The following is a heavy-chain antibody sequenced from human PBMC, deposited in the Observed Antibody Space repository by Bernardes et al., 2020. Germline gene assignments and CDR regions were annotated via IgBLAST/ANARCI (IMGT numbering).Heavy chain of an antibody. Sequence: GGSLRLSRAASGFTFSSYSMNWVRQAPGKGLEWVSSISSSSSYIYYADSVKGRFTISRDNAKNSLYLQMNSLRAEDTAVYYCARALDDGSGRIYYYMDVWGKGTTVTVSS. V-gene: IGHV3-21*01. CDR2: ISSSSSYI. J-gene: IGHJ6*03. CDR1: GFTFSSYS. CDR3: ARALDDGSGRIYYYMDV. D-gene: IGHD3-10*01.